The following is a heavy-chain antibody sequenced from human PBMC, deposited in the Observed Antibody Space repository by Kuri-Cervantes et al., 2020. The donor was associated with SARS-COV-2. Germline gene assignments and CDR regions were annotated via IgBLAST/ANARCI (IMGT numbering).Heavy chain of an antibody. V-gene: IGHV4-34*01. Sequence: SETLSLTCAVYGGSFSDYYWSWVRQPPGKGLEWIGEINHSGNTNYDPSLKSRVTISIDTSKNQFSLKLSSVTAADTAVYYCARDSWGSYPLAAFDIWGQGTMVTVSS. CDR2: INHSGNT. J-gene: IGHJ3*02. CDR3: ARDSWGSYPLAAFDI. D-gene: IGHD1-26*01. CDR1: GGSFSDYY.